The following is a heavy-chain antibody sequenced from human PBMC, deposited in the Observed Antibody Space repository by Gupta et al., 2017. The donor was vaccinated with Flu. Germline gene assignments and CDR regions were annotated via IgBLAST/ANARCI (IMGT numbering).Heavy chain of an antibody. CDR3: AGLPDTYGRGWFDP. CDR1: AITSYS. Sequence: QVQLQESGPGLVKPSETLSLTCNVSAITSYSWGWIRQPPGKGLEWIGYISHIGRTNDNPSRRSRLTTSIHTSNNQSSLELRYVITTETAIDYCAGLPDTYGRGWFDPWSRGTLVTVSS. CDR2: ISHIGRT. D-gene: IGHD5-18*01. J-gene: IGHJ5*02. V-gene: IGHV4-59*01.